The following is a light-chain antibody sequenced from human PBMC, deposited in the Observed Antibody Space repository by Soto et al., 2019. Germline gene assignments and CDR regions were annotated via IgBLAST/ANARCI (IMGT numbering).Light chain of an antibody. CDR1: QSVSSDY. CDR3: QQYGSSPRT. Sequence: EIVLTQSPGTLSLSPGEGATLSCRASQSVSSDYLAWYQQNPGQAPRLLIYGASSRATGIPDRFSGSGSGTDFTLTISRLEPEDFAVYYCQQYGSSPRTFGQGTKV. J-gene: IGKJ1*01. V-gene: IGKV3-20*01. CDR2: GAS.